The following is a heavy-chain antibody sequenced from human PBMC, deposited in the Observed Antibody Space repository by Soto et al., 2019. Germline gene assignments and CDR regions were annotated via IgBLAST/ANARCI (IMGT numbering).Heavy chain of an antibody. CDR2: INHSGST. Sequence: SETLSLTCAVYGGSFSGYYWSWIRQPPGKGLEWIGEINHSGSTNYNPSLKSRVTISVDTSKNQFSLKLSSVTAADTAVYYCARDAADIVATIKISWFDPWGQGTLVTVSS. J-gene: IGHJ5*02. CDR1: GGSFSGYY. D-gene: IGHD5-12*01. CDR3: ARDAADIVATIKISWFDP. V-gene: IGHV4-34*01.